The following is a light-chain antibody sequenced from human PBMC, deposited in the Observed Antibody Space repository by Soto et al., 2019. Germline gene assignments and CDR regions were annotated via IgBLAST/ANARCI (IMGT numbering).Light chain of an antibody. CDR2: SNN. J-gene: IGLJ3*02. Sequence: QSVLTQPPSASGTPGQRVTISCSGSSSNIGSNTVNWYQQLPGTAPKLLIYSNNTRPSGVPDRFSGSKSGTSASLAISGLQSEDEADYYCAAWDASLHGWVFGGGTKLTVL. CDR1: SSNIGSNT. CDR3: AAWDASLHGWV. V-gene: IGLV1-44*01.